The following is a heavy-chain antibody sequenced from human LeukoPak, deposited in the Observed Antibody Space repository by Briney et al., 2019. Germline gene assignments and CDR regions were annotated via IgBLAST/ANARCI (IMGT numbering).Heavy chain of an antibody. D-gene: IGHD3-10*01. CDR2: ISGSGGST. Sequence: HGGALRLSPAEPGFTFRCYATSWGRPGLEERGECGSEISGSGGSTHYADSVKGRFTISRDNSKNTLYLQMNSLRAEDTAVYYCAKRLNYDSGSFDYWGQGTLVTVSS. V-gene: IGHV3-23*01. J-gene: IGHJ4*02. CDR1: GFTFRCYA. CDR3: AKRLNYDSGSFDY.